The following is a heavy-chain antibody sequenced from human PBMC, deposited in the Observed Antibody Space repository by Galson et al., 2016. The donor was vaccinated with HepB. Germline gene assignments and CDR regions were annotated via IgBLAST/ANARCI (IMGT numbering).Heavy chain of an antibody. CDR2: IYPGDSDT. J-gene: IGHJ3*01. Sequence: QSGAEVKKPGESLKISCKGSGYSFSTYWIGWVRQTPGKGLEWMGIIYPGDSDTRYSPSFQGQVTISADKSIGTACLQWSSLKASDTAMYYCARPRVGCSSTNYYLTCVNWGEGTMVTASS. CDR1: GYSFSTYW. V-gene: IGHV5-51*01. CDR3: ARPRVGCSSTNYYLTCVN. D-gene: IGHD2-2*01.